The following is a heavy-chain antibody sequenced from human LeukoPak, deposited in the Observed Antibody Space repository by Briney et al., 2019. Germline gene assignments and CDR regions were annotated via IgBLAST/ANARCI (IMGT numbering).Heavy chain of an antibody. J-gene: IGHJ4*02. CDR3: ARGYVRSGYTY. V-gene: IGHV4-39*07. CDR2: IYYSGST. Sequence: SETLSLTCTVSGGSISGSSYYWGWIRQPPGKGLEWIGSIYYSGSTYYNPSLKSRVTISVDTSKNQFSLKLSSVTAADTAVYYCARGYVRSGYTYWGQGTLVTVSS. CDR1: GGSISGSSYY. D-gene: IGHD3-22*01.